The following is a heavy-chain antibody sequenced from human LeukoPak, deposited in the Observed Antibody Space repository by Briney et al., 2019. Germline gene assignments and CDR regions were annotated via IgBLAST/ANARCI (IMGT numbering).Heavy chain of an antibody. J-gene: IGHJ4*02. Sequence: ASVKVSCKASGGTFSSYAISWVRQAPGQGLEWMGWMNPNSGNTGYAQKFQGRVTMTRNTSISTAYMELSSLRSEDTAVYYCARAAPRSSSIETYYFDYWGQGTLVTVSS. V-gene: IGHV1-8*02. D-gene: IGHD6-13*01. CDR1: GGTFSSYA. CDR2: MNPNSGNT. CDR3: ARAAPRSSSIETYYFDY.